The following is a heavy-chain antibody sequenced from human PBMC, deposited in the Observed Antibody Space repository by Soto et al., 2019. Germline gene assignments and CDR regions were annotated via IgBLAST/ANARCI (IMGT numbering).Heavy chain of an antibody. Sequence: EVKLLASGGGLVQPGGSLRLSCAASGFSFRNYAMSWVRQAPGQGLERISTLTGSSSNIYYSDSVKGRFSISRDNSRNTLYLQMNSLTAEDTAVYYCANGRASYGLLTHDYWGQGTLVTVSS. CDR2: LTGSSSNI. D-gene: IGHD5-18*01. CDR1: GFSFRNYA. CDR3: ANGRASYGLLTHDY. V-gene: IGHV3-23*01. J-gene: IGHJ4*02.